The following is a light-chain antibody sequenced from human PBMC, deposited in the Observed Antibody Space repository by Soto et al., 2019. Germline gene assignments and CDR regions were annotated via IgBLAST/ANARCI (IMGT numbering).Light chain of an antibody. CDR2: EVN. CDR1: SSDVRGHNY. Sequence: QSALTQPASVSGSPGQSITISCTGTSSDVRGHNYVSWYQQHPGKAPKNMIYEVNNGPSGVSDRFSGSKSGNTASLTISGLQAEDEAYYYCSSFTNSGTVVFGGGTQLTVL. CDR3: SSFTNSGTVV. J-gene: IGLJ2*01. V-gene: IGLV2-14*01.